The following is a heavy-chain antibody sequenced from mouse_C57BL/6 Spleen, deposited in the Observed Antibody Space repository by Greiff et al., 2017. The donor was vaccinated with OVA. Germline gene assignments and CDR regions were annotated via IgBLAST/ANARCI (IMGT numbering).Heavy chain of an antibody. V-gene: IGHV1-61*01. J-gene: IGHJ2*01. CDR3: ARRFYYGNCGDYFDY. CDR1: GYTFTSYW. Sequence: QVQLQQPGAELVRPGSSVKLSCKASGYTFTSYWMDWVKQRPGQGLEWIGNIYPSDSETHYNQKFKDKATLTVDKSSSTAYMQLSSLTSEDSAVYYCARRFYYGNCGDYFDYWGQGTTLTVSS. CDR2: IYPSDSET. D-gene: IGHD2-1*01.